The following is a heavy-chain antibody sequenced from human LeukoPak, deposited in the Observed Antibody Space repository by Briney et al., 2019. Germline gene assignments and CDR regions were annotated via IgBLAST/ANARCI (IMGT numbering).Heavy chain of an antibody. Sequence: GGSLRLSCAASGFTFSSYAMSWVRQAPGEGLEWVSTISDSSDNTYYADSVKGRFITSRDNSKDTLYLQMNSLRVEDTAVYYCAKYMQFAPFDSWGQGTLVTVSS. D-gene: IGHD2-2*01. CDR2: ISDSSDNT. J-gene: IGHJ4*02. CDR3: AKYMQFAPFDS. CDR1: GFTFSSYA. V-gene: IGHV3-23*01.